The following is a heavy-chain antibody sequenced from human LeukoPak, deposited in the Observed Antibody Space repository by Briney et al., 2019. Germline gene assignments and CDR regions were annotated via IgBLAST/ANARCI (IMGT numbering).Heavy chain of an antibody. CDR2: IYYSGST. V-gene: IGHV4-59*01. CDR1: GGSISSYY. CDR3: SGNSCPSRFDP. J-gene: IGHJ5*02. Sequence: SETLSLTCTVSGGSISSYYWSWIRQPPGKGLEWIGYIYYSGSTNYNPSLKSRVTISVDTSKNQFSLKLSSVTVADTAVYYCSGNSCPSRFDPWGQGTLVTVSS. D-gene: IGHD4-23*01.